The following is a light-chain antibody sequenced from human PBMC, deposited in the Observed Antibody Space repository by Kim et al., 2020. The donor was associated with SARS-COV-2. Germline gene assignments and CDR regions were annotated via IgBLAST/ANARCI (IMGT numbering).Light chain of an antibody. V-gene: IGLV3-1*01. J-gene: IGLJ2*01. CDR1: KLVDKY. CDR3: QASDSSTVV. Sequence: SVSPGQTASTACSGDKLVDKYACWYQQKPSPSPLLAIYQDSERPSGIPERFSGSNSGNTATLAIRGTLAMDEADYYRQASDSSTVVLGGGTQLTVL. CDR2: QDS.